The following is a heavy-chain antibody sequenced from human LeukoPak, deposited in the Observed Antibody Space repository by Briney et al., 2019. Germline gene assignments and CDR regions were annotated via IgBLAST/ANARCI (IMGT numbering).Heavy chain of an antibody. CDR1: GGSISSYY. CDR3: ARSEWELLSVDY. Sequence: PSETLSLTCTVSGGSISSYYWSWIRQPPGKGLEWIGYIYYSGSTNYNPSLKSRVTISVDTSKNQFPLKLSSVTAADTAVYYCARSEWELLSVDYWGQGTLVTASS. J-gene: IGHJ4*02. V-gene: IGHV4-59*01. D-gene: IGHD1-26*01. CDR2: IYYSGST.